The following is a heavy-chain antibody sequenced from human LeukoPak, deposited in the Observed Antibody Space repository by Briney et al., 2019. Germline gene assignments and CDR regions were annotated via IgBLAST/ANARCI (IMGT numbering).Heavy chain of an antibody. D-gene: IGHD6-19*01. CDR1: EFIVSNYY. Sequence: GGSLRLSCAASEFIVSNYYMSWVRQAPGKGLEWVSVIPTADKTYYADSVKGRFTISRDESKNMVYLQMNSLRAEDTAVYFCAREGYSSGWFRLWGQGTLVTVSS. CDR2: IPTADKT. J-gene: IGHJ4*02. CDR3: AREGYSSGWFRL. V-gene: IGHV3-53*01.